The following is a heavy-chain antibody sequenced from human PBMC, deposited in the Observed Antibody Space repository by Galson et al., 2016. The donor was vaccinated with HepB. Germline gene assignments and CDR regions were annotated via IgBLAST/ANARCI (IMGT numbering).Heavy chain of an antibody. J-gene: IGHJ3*02. V-gene: IGHV2-26*01. D-gene: IGHD2/OR15-2a*01. Sequence: PALVKPTQTLTLTCTVSGLSLSNARMGVSWIRQSPGKALEWLAHIFSNDAESYSTSLKTRLTISKDTSRSQVVLTMTNMDPVDTGTYYCARIPEIYYNSIGSADPFDIWGQGTRVTVSS. CDR2: IFSNDAE. CDR1: GLSLSNARMG. CDR3: ARIPEIYYNSIGSADPFDI.